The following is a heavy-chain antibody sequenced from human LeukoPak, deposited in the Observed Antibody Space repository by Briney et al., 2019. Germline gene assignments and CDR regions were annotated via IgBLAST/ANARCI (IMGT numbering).Heavy chain of an antibody. Sequence: SETLSLTCTVSGGSISSSSYYWGWIRQPPGKGREGIGSIYYSGNTYYNPSLKSRVTISVDTSKNQFSLKLSSVTAADTAVYYCARPRQGDYYFDYWGQGTLVTVSS. CDR2: IYYSGNT. CDR3: ARPRQGDYYFDY. D-gene: IGHD2-21*02. CDR1: GGSISSSSYY. J-gene: IGHJ4*02. V-gene: IGHV4-39*01.